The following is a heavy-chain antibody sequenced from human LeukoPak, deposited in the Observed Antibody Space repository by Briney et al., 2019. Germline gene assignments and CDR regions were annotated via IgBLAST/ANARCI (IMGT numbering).Heavy chain of an antibody. CDR1: GGSISSGSYY. Sequence: SQTLSLTCTVSGGSISSGSYYWSWIRQPAGKGLQWIGRIYTSGSTNYNSSLKSQVTISVDTSKNQFSLNLSSVTAADTAVYYCARARSIFEVARGAFDIWGQGTMVTVSS. CDR2: IYTSGST. V-gene: IGHV4-61*02. D-gene: IGHD3-3*01. J-gene: IGHJ3*02. CDR3: ARARSIFEVARGAFDI.